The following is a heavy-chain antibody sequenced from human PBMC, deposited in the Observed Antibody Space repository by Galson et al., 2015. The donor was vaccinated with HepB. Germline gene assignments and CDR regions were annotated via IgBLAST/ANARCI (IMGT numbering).Heavy chain of an antibody. Sequence: SETLSLTCTVSGGSISSCYWSWIRQPAGKGLEWIGRIYTSGSTNYNPSLKSRVTMSVDTSKNQFSQKLSSVTAADTAVYYCARVGRGTRGWYFDLWGRGTLVTVSS. CDR2: IYTSGST. D-gene: IGHD2-15*01. CDR3: ARVGRGTRGWYFDL. J-gene: IGHJ2*01. CDR1: GGSISSCY. V-gene: IGHV4-4*07.